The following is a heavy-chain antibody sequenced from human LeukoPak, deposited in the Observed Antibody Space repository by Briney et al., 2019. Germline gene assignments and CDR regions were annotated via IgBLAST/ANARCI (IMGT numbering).Heavy chain of an antibody. CDR2: IYYSGST. Sequence: SETLSLTCTVSGGSISSYYWSWIRQPPGKGLEWIGYIYYSGSTNYNPSLKSRVTISVDTSKNQFSLKLSSVTAADTAVYYCASTDVRGVLTSIWGKGTTVTVSS. CDR1: GGSISSYY. D-gene: IGHD3-10*01. V-gene: IGHV4-59*01. J-gene: IGHJ6*04. CDR3: ASTDVRGVLTSI.